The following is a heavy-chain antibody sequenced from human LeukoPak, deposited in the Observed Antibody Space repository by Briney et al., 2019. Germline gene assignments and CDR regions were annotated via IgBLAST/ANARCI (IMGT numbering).Heavy chain of an antibody. D-gene: IGHD1-14*01. CDR3: ATETNGRHYDY. Sequence: GGSLRLSCTASGLTFSTSCFNWVRQAPGKGLEWVASIGPTGSDRYHADSIKGRFTISRDNANNFLYLQMNSLRAEDTAVYYCATETNGRHYDYWGQGTLLTVSS. J-gene: IGHJ4*02. V-gene: IGHV3-21*06. CDR1: GLTFSTSC. CDR2: IGPTGSDR.